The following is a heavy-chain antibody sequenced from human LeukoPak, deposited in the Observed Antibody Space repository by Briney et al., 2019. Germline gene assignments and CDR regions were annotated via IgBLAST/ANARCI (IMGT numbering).Heavy chain of an antibody. CDR3: VSSRILDFDY. CDR1: GFIFSNYE. J-gene: IGHJ4*02. CDR2: ITGCGSTM. V-gene: IGHV3-48*03. D-gene: IGHD3-3*01. Sequence: PGGSLRLSCAASGFIFSNYEMNWVRQAPGKGLEWLSFITGCGSTMYYADSVRGRFTISRDNAKNSLYLQMNSLRAEDTAVYHCVSSRILDFDYWGQGTLVTVSS.